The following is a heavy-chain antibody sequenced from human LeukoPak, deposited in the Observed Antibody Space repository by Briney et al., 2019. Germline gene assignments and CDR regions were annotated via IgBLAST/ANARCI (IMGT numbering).Heavy chain of an antibody. CDR2: IDPNSGGT. Sequence: ASVKVSCRASGYTFTAHYIQWVRQAPGQGLEWMGWIDPNSGGTNYAQRFLGSVTMTGDTSINTAFMEVRRLRSDDTAIYYCARGRGTTMVRGVITNYFDLWGRGSLVTVSS. D-gene: IGHD3-10*01. CDR1: GYTFTAHY. J-gene: IGHJ2*01. V-gene: IGHV1-2*02. CDR3: ARGRGTTMVRGVITNYFDL.